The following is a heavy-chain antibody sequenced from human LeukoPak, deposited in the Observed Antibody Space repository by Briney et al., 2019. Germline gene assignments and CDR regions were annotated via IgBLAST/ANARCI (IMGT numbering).Heavy chain of an antibody. Sequence: GGSLRLPCAASGFTFSNYAMHWVRQAPGKGLEWVGVISYDGSNKYYADSVRGRFTISRDNSKNTLYLQMNSLRTEDTAVFYCARDRGFSGRSNFDYWGQGTLVTVSS. J-gene: IGHJ4*02. V-gene: IGHV3-30*04. CDR1: GFTFSNYA. D-gene: IGHD1-26*01. CDR3: ARDRGFSGRSNFDY. CDR2: ISYDGSNK.